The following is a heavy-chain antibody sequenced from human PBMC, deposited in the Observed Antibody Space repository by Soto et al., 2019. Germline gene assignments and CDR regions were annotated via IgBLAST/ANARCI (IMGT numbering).Heavy chain of an antibody. Sequence: QVPLVQSGAEAKKPGASVTVSCKTSGYTFTSYDITCVRQAPGPGLEWMGWINSYNGDTNYAQKVQGRVTMTADTSTSTAYMELRSLSSDDTAVYYGARVAGHSGVYCGDYWGPGTFVTVSS. D-gene: IGHD5-12*01. CDR3: ARVAGHSGVYCGDY. J-gene: IGHJ4*02. CDR1: GYTFTSYD. CDR2: INSYNGDT. V-gene: IGHV1-18*01.